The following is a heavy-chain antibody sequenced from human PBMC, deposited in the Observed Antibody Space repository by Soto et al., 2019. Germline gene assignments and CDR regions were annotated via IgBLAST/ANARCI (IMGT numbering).Heavy chain of an antibody. D-gene: IGHD3-9*01. J-gene: IGHJ4*02. CDR1: GGSLSSSSYY. CDR3: ARHVDILTGYYRGLPFDY. CDR2: IFYSGNT. V-gene: IGHV4-39*01. Sequence: SETLSLTCTVSGGSLSSSSYYWGWIRQPPGKGLEWIGNIFYSGNTYYNPSLKSRVTISVDTSKNQFSLKLSSVTAADTAVYYCARHVDILTGYYRGLPFDYWGQGTLVTVSS.